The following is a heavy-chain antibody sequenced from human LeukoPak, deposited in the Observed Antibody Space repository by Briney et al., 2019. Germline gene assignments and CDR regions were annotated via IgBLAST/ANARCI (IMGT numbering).Heavy chain of an antibody. CDR3: AREDYYDSSGYRGAFDI. Sequence: SETLSLTCSVSGYSISSGYYWDWIRQPPGKGLEWIASIYHSGKSYYNPSLESRVTISVDTSKNQFSLKLSSVTAADTAVYYCAREDYYDSSGYRGAFDIWGQGTMVTVSS. V-gene: IGHV4-38-2*02. D-gene: IGHD3-22*01. CDR1: GYSISSGYY. J-gene: IGHJ3*02. CDR2: IYHSGKS.